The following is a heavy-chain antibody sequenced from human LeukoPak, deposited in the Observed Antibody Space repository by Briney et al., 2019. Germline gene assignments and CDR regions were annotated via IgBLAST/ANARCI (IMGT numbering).Heavy chain of an antibody. D-gene: IGHD3-3*02. V-gene: IGHV3-48*01. CDR2: ISGSSGII. Sequence: PGGSLRLSCAASGFTFNTYTMNWVRQAPGKGLEWVSYISGSSGIIDYADSVRGRFTISRDNSKNTLYLQMSSLRAEDTAVYYCSRHFDLWGQGTTVTVSS. CDR3: SRHFDL. J-gene: IGHJ6*02. CDR1: GFTFNTYT.